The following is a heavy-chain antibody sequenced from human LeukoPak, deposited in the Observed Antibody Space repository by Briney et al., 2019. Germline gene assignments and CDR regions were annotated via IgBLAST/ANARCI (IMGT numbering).Heavy chain of an antibody. V-gene: IGHV4-39*07. J-gene: IGHJ3*02. D-gene: IGHD4-23*01. CDR2: IYYSGST. Sequence: SETLSLTCTVSGGSISSSSHYWGWIRQPPGKGLEWIGSIYYSGSTYYNPSLKSRVTISVDTSKNQFSLKLSSVTAADTAVYYCASLDYGGNPSLDAFDIWGQGTMVTVSS. CDR1: GGSISSSSHY. CDR3: ASLDYGGNPSLDAFDI.